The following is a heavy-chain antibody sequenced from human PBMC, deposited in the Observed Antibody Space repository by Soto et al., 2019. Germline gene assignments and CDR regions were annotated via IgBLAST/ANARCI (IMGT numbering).Heavy chain of an antibody. Sequence: EVQLLESGGGLVQPGGSLRLSCAASGFTFSIYAMSLVRQAQGKGLEWVSAISGSGGSTYYADSVKGRFTISRDNSKNTLYLQMNSLRADDTAVYYCGRREADFYTVTTPNFDYWGQGTLVTVSS. CDR3: GRREADFYTVTTPNFDY. CDR1: GFTFSIYA. D-gene: IGHD4-17*01. CDR2: ISGSGGST. J-gene: IGHJ4*02. V-gene: IGHV3-23*01.